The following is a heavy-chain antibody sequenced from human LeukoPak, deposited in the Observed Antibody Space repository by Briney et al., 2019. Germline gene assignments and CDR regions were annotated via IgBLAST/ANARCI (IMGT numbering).Heavy chain of an antibody. J-gene: IGHJ4*02. CDR1: GFTVSSNY. V-gene: IGHV3-53*01. CDR2: IYSGGTT. Sequence: GGSLRLSCAASGFTVSSNYMSWVRQAPGKGLEWVSLIYSGGTTYYADSVRGRFTISRDSSKNTLYLQMNSLRAEDTAVYYCARDNYCSGGSCYSDYWGQGTLVTVSS. CDR3: ARDNYCSGGSCYSDY. D-gene: IGHD2-15*01.